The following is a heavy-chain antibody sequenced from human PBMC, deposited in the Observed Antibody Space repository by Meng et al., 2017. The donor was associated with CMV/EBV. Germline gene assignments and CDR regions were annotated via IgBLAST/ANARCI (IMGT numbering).Heavy chain of an antibody. D-gene: IGHD6-13*01. V-gene: IGHV4-4*02. CDR1: GGSISSRNW. CDR3: ARGSDEAAAGTSYFDY. CDR2: IYHSGST. Sequence: GGSISSRNWWSWVRQPPGKGLEWIGEIYHSGSTNYNPSLKSRVTISVDKSKNQFSLKLSSVTAADTAVYYCARGSDEAAAGTSYFDYWGQGTLVTVSS. J-gene: IGHJ4*02.